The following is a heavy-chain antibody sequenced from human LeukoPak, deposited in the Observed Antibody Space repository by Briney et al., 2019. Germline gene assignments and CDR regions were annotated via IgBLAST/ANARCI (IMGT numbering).Heavy chain of an antibody. Sequence: SETLSLTCAVPGASITKTNWWSWVRQPPGKALEWIGEMFHNGVTNYSPSFMTRVTISLDTSKNQFSLKLSSVTAADPAVYYCTRDYGSGISYNVLYQWGQGNLVTVSS. CDR1: GASITKTNW. CDR2: MFHNGVT. D-gene: IGHD3-10*01. CDR3: TRDYGSGISYNVLYQ. V-gene: IGHV4-4*02. J-gene: IGHJ4*02.